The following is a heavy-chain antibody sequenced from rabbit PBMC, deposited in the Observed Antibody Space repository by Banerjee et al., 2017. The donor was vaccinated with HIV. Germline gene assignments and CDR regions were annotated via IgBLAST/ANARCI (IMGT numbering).Heavy chain of an antibody. CDR3: ARKSGYGIDGYATGL. V-gene: IGHV1S40*01. J-gene: IGHJ3*01. D-gene: IGHD6-1*01. Sequence: SLEESGGGLVQPEGSLTLTCKASGFSLSSYGISWVRQAPGKGLEWIAYIYPDGDNTWYASWVNGRFTISSTSSTTVTLQMTSLTAADTATYFCARKSGYGIDGYATGLWGQGTLVTVS. CDR1: GFSLSSYG. CDR2: IYPDGDNT.